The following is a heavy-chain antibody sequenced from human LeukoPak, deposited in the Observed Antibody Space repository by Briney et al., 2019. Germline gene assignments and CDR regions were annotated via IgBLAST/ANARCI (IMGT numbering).Heavy chain of an antibody. CDR3: ARDQKSIVGAWGLDY. V-gene: IGHV1-69*04. J-gene: IGHJ4*02. D-gene: IGHD1-26*01. CDR1: GGTFSSYT. Sequence: GASVKVSCKASGGTFSSYTISWVRQAPGQGLEWMGRIIPIPGIANYAQKFQSRVTITADKSTSTAYMGLGSLRSEDTAVYYCARDQKSIVGAWGLDYWGQGTLVTVSS. CDR2: IIPIPGIA.